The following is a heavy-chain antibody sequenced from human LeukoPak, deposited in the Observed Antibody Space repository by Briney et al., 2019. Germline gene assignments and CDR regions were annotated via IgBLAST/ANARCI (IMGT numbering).Heavy chain of an antibody. CDR3: ARERPDRNYHHMDV. J-gene: IGHJ6*03. CDR1: GGSISSGDYY. V-gene: IGHV4-30-4*08. Sequence: KPSETLSLTCTVSGGSISSGDYYWSWIRQPPGKGLEWIGYIYYSGSTYYNPSLKSRVTISVDTSRNQFSLKLSSVTAADTAVYYCARERPDRNYHHMDVWGKGTTVTVSS. CDR2: IYYSGST.